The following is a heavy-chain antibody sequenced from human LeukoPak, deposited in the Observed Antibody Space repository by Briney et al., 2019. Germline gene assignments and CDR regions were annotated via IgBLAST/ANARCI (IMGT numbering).Heavy chain of an antibody. CDR1: GGSISSGGYS. CDR3: ASTRIQDWFDP. D-gene: IGHD5-18*01. J-gene: IGHJ5*02. Sequence: PSETLSLTCAVSGGSISSGGYSWSWIRQPPGKGLEWIGYIYYSGSTYYNPSLKSRVTISVDTSKNQFSLKLSSVTAADTAVYYCASTRIQDWFDPWGQGTLVTVSS. CDR2: IYYSGST. V-gene: IGHV4-30-4*07.